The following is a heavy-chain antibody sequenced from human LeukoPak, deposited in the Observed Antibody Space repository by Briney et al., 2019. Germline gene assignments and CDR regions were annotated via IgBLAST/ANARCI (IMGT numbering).Heavy chain of an antibody. CDR2: INHSGST. J-gene: IGHJ2*01. CDR1: GGSFSGYY. V-gene: IGHV4-34*01. D-gene: IGHD2-2*01. Sequence: SETLSLTRAVYGGSFSGYYWSWIRQPPGKGLEWIGEINHSGSTNYNPSLKSRVTISVDTFKNQFSLKLSSVTAADTAVYYCARASDDIVVVPAARDYWYFDLWGRGTLVTLSS. CDR3: ARASDDIVVVPAARDYWYFDL.